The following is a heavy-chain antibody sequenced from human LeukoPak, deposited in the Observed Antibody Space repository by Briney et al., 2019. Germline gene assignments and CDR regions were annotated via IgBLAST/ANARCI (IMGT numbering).Heavy chain of an antibody. CDR2: ISWNSGSI. J-gene: IGHJ4*02. Sequence: GGSLRLSCAASGFTFDDYAMHWVRQAPGKGLEWVSGISWNSGSIGYADSVEGRFTISRDNAKNSLYLQMNSLRAEDMALYYCAKDIGMKAGGYFDYWGQGTLVTVSS. D-gene: IGHD4-23*01. CDR3: AKDIGMKAGGYFDY. CDR1: GFTFDDYA. V-gene: IGHV3-9*03.